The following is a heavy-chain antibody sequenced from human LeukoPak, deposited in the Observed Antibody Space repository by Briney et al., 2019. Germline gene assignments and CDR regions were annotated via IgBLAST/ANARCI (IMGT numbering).Heavy chain of an antibody. V-gene: IGHV3-11*04. CDR3: ATYGSGSGTFFDS. D-gene: IGHD3-10*01. J-gene: IGHJ4*01. CDR1: GFTFSSYW. CDR2: ISHSGSTI. Sequence: PGGSLRLSCAASGFTFSSYWMSWIRQAPDKGLEWLSYISHSGSTIYYADSVKGRFTISRDNAKNSLYLQMNSLRAEDTALYYCATYGSGSGTFFDSWGQGTLVTVSS.